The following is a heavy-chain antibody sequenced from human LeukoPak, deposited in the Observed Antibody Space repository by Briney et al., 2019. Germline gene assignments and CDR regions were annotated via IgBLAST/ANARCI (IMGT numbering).Heavy chain of an antibody. Sequence: SETLSLTCTVSGGSISSYYWSWIRQPAGKGLEWIGRIYTSGSTNHNPSLKSRVTMSVDTSKNQFSLKLSSVTAADTAVYYCARGLSLLWFGELFDYWGQGTLVTVSS. CDR2: IYTSGST. V-gene: IGHV4-4*07. CDR3: ARGLSLLWFGELFDY. CDR1: GGSISSYY. J-gene: IGHJ4*02. D-gene: IGHD3-10*01.